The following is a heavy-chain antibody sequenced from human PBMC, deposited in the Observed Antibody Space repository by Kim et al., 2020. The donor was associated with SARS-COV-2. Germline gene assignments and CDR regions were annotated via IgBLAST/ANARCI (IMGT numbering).Heavy chain of an antibody. J-gene: IGHJ2*01. Sequence: YYRGSTNSTPTTTSRVPLSVDTSKNQFSLKLSSVTAADTAMYYCARGFDLWGRGTLVTVSS. CDR3: ARGFDL. CDR2: YYRGST. V-gene: IGHV4-59*09.